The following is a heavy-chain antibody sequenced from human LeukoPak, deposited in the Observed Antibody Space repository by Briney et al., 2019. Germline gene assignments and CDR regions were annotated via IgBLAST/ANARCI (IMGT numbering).Heavy chain of an antibody. CDR3: ARANTVKGTDY. CDR1: GGSISSSSYY. CDR2: INHSGST. Sequence: PSETLSLTCTVSGGSISSSSYYWGWIRQPPGKGLEWIGEINHSGSTNYNPSLKSRVTISVDTSKNQFSLKLSSVTAADTAVYYCARANTVKGTDYWGQGTLVTVSS. D-gene: IGHD4-11*01. J-gene: IGHJ4*02. V-gene: IGHV4-39*07.